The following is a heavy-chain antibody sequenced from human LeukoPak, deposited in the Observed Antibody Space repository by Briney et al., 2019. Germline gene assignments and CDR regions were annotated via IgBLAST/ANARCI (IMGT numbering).Heavy chain of an antibody. CDR1: GGSISSSSYY. Sequence: PSETLSLTCTVSGGSISSSSYYWGWIRQPPGKGLEWIGSIYYSGSTYYNPSLKSRVTISVDTSKNQFSLKLSSVTAADTAVYYCARHKYSSSYGGPTNFDYWGQGTLVTVSS. J-gene: IGHJ4*02. CDR2: IYYSGST. V-gene: IGHV4-39*01. D-gene: IGHD6-6*01. CDR3: ARHKYSSSYGGPTNFDY.